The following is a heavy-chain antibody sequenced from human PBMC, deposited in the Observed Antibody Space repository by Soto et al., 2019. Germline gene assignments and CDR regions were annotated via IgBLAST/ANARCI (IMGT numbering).Heavy chain of an antibody. V-gene: IGHV4-39*01. Sequence: QLQLQESGPGLVKPSETLSLTCTVSGGSISTSGYFWGWIRQPPGRGLEWIGTIYYRGSTYYNPALKSRVTISVDTSKNQFSLKLSSVTAADTSVYYCATSNWFDPWGQGTLVTVSS. J-gene: IGHJ5*02. CDR1: GGSISTSGYF. CDR2: IYYRGST. CDR3: ATSNWFDP. D-gene: IGHD4-4*01.